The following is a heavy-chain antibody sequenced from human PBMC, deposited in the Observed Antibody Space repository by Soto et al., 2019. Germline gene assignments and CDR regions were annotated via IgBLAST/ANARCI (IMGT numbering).Heavy chain of an antibody. J-gene: IGHJ4*02. CDR2: IYYSGST. CDR1: GGSVSSGSYY. V-gene: IGHV4-61*01. D-gene: IGHD5-18*01. CDR3: ARHAQLWLRGIDY. Sequence: PSETLSLTCTVSGGSVSSGSYYWSWIRQPPGKGLEWIGYIYYSGSTNYNPSLKSRVTISVDTSKNQFSLKLSSVTAADTAVYYCARHAQLWLRGIDYWGQGTLVTVSS.